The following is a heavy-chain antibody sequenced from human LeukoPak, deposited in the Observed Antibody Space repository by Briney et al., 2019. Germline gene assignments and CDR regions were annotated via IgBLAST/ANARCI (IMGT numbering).Heavy chain of an antibody. CDR1: GFTLSSYW. Sequence: GGSLRLSCAASGFTLSSYWMSWVRQAPGKGLEWVANINQDGSEKYYVDSVKGRFTISRDNAKNSLYLQMNSLRAEDTAVYYCARDHEGPDRFFDYWGQGTLVIVSS. V-gene: IGHV3-7*01. CDR3: ARDHEGPDRFFDY. CDR2: INQDGSEK. J-gene: IGHJ4*02. D-gene: IGHD3-16*01.